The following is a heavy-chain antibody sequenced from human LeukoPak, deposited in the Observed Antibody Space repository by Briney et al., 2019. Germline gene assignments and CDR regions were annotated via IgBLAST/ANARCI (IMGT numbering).Heavy chain of an antibody. CDR1: GFTFSSYD. Sequence: GGSLRLSCAASGFTFSSYDMHWVRQAPGKGLEWVAFIRYDGSNKYHADSVKGRFTISRDNSKNTLYLQMNSLRAEDTAVYYCTRGLVGGTPPYYFYGMDVWGQGTTVTVSS. V-gene: IGHV3-30*02. D-gene: IGHD1-26*01. CDR3: TRGLVGGTPPYYFYGMDV. CDR2: IRYDGSNK. J-gene: IGHJ6*02.